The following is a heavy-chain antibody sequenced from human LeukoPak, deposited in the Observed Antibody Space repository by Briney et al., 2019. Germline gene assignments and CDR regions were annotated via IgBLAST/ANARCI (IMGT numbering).Heavy chain of an antibody. V-gene: IGHV3-66*01. CDR2: LYTGGTT. Sequence: GGSLRLSCAASGFTVSSNYMSWVRQAPGKGLEWVSVLYTGGTTYYADSVKGRFTISRDNSKNTVYLDMNSLRAEDTAVYYCAKDGAVAGEIDYWGQGTLVTVSS. D-gene: IGHD6-19*01. CDR3: AKDGAVAGEIDY. J-gene: IGHJ4*02. CDR1: GFTVSSNY.